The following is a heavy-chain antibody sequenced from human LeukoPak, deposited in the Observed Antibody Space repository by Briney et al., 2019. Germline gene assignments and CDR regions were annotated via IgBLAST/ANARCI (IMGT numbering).Heavy chain of an antibody. CDR2: ISWNSGSI. J-gene: IGHJ3*02. V-gene: IGHV3-9*01. CDR1: GFTFDDYA. CDR3: AKDQGSGYGDWAFDI. D-gene: IGHD5-12*01. Sequence: GGALRLSCAASGFTFDDYAMHWVRQAPGKGLEGVSGISWNSGSIGYADSVKGRFTISRDNAKNSLYLQMNSLRAEDTALYYCAKDQGSGYGDWAFDIWGQGTMVTVSS.